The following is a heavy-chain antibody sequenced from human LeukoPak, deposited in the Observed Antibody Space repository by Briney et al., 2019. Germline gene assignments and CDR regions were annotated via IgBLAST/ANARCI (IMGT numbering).Heavy chain of an antibody. CDR2: INPNTGET. V-gene: IGHV1-2*02. CDR1: GYTFTGYY. J-gene: IGHJ4*02. CDR3: ARDQGSLTRSWYTGY. Sequence: ASVKVSCKASGYTFTGYYMHWVRQAPRQGLEWMGWINPNTGETNFAQKFQGRVTMTRDTSITTAFMELSSLRPDDTAVYFCARDQGSLTRSWYTGYWGQGTQVTVSS. D-gene: IGHD6-13*01.